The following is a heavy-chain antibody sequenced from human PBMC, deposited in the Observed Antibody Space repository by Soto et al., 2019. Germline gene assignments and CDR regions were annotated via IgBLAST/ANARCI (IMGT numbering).Heavy chain of an antibody. CDR1: GYTFTTYG. CDR3: VRGYDTGNYYYY. J-gene: IGHJ4*02. V-gene: IGHV1-18*01. CDR2: ISPYTGDT. D-gene: IGHD3-22*01. Sequence: GASVKVSCKASGYTFTTYGISWVRQAPGQGLEWMGWISPYTGDTNYGQNLQGRVTMTRDTSATTVYMELNSLRSDDTAVYYCVRGYDTGNYYYYWGQGTLVTVSS.